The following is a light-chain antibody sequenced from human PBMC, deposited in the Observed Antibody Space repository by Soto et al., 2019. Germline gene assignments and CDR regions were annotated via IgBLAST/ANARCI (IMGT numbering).Light chain of an antibody. Sequence: DIQLTQSPSFLSASVGDRVIITCRASQDIYSYLAWYQQKPGKAPKLLIYAASTLQSGVPSRFSGSGSGTEFTLTISSLPPEDFATYYCQQLNSYPPQFGGGTKVDIK. J-gene: IGKJ4*01. V-gene: IGKV1-9*01. CDR1: QDIYSY. CDR3: QQLNSYPPQ. CDR2: AAS.